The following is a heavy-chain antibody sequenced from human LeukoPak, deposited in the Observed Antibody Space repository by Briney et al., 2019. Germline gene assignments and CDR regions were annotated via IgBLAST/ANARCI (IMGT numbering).Heavy chain of an antibody. CDR3: ARVGVGITFLDY. J-gene: IGHJ4*02. D-gene: IGHD3-16*01. V-gene: IGHV5-51*01. CDR1: GYSFTTYW. Sequence: GEALQSSCKGSGYSFTTYWIGWGRQMPGKGLEGMGIIYPGDSDTRYSPSFQGQVTISADKSISTAYLQWSSLEASDTAMYYCARVGVGITFLDYWGQGTLVTVSS. CDR2: IYPGDSDT.